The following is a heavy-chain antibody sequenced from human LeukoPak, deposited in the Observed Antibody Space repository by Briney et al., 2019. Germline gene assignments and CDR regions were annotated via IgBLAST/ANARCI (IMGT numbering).Heavy chain of an antibody. CDR2: IWYDGSNK. CDR3: ARAVQMATIPPGY. D-gene: IGHD5-12*01. V-gene: IGHV3-33*01. J-gene: IGHJ4*02. CDR1: GFTFSSYG. Sequence: GGSLRLSCAASGFTFSSYGMHWVRQAPGKGLEWVAVIWYDGSNKYYADSVKGRFTISRDNSKNTLYLQMNSLRAEDTAVYYCARAVQMATIPPGYWGQGTLVTISS.